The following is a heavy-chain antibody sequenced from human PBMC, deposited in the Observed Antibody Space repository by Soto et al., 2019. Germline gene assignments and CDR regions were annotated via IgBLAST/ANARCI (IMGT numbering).Heavy chain of an antibody. D-gene: IGHD4-4*01. Sequence: QVQLVQSGAEVKKPGASVKVSCKASGYTFTNYDVNWVRQAPGQGLEWVGWMTPKSDDTGYAQKFQGRVTLTRNTSISTAYMELSSLTSEDTAVYYCARGLEVTRDAFDIWGQGTMVTVSS. J-gene: IGHJ3*02. CDR2: MTPKSDDT. CDR1: GYTFTNYD. CDR3: ARGLEVTRDAFDI. V-gene: IGHV1-8*01.